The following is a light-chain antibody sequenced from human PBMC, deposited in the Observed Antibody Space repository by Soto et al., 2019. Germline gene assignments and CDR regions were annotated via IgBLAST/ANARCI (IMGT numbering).Light chain of an antibody. V-gene: IGKV1-5*03. CDR3: HQYNSWHT. J-gene: IGKJ2*01. Sequence: DIQMTQSPSTLYASVGDRVTITCRASQSISSWLAWYQQKPGKAPKLLIYKASSLESGVPSRFSGSGSGTEFTLTISSLQPDDFATYYCHQYNSWHTFGQGTKLEIK. CDR1: QSISSW. CDR2: KAS.